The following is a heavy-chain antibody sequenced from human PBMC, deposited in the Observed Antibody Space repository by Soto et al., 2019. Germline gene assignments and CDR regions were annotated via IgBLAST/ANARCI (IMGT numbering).Heavy chain of an antibody. V-gene: IGHV1-45*02. D-gene: IGHD3-16*02. CDR3: ARGFPLWFDP. Sequence: SVKVSCKASGYTFTYRYLHWVRQAPGQALEWMGWITPFNGNTNYAQKFQDRVTITTDRSMTTAYMELSSLRSEDTAVYYCARGFPLWFDPWGQGTLVTVSS. CDR2: ITPFNGNT. CDR1: GYTFTYRY. J-gene: IGHJ5*02.